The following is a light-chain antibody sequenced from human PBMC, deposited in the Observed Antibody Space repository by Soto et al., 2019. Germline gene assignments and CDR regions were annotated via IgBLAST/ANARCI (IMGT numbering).Light chain of an antibody. CDR3: QHYSDYSWT. CDR2: TTS. V-gene: IGKV1-5*03. J-gene: IGKJ1*01. Sequence: DIHLTQSPSTLSASVGDRITITCRASQSISRWVAWYQQKPGKAPKHLIYTTSSLESGVPSRFSGSGSGTEFTLTISSLQPDDFATYYCQHYSDYSWTFGQGTKVEIK. CDR1: QSISRW.